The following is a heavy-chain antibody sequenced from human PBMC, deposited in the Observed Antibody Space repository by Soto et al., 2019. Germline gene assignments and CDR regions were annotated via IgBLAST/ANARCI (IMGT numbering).Heavy chain of an antibody. CDR2: IWYDGSIK. V-gene: IGHV3-33*01. D-gene: IGHD2-8*02. CDR3: ARIDCTGNNCNPYYHYGMDV. CDR1: GFTFNTYG. Sequence: GGSLRLSCAAPGFTFNTYGMHWVRQIPGKGLQWVAIIWYDGSIKYYADSVKGRFTISRDNSRNTLYLQMNSLRDGDTAVYYCARIDCTGNNCNPYYHYGMDVWGQGTTVTVSS. J-gene: IGHJ6*02.